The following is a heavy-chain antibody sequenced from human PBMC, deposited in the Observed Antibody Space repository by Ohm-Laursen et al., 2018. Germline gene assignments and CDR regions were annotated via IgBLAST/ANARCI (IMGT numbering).Heavy chain of an antibody. CDR2: LYNTGNT. CDR3: ARRGHAFDI. Sequence: SETLSLTCTVSGGSISSYYWSWIRQPPGKGLEWIGFLYNTGNTNHNPSLKGRVSISDDKSKNQFSLKLRSVTAADTAVYYCARRGHAFDIWGQGTMVTVSS. CDR1: GGSISSYY. J-gene: IGHJ3*02. V-gene: IGHV4-59*01.